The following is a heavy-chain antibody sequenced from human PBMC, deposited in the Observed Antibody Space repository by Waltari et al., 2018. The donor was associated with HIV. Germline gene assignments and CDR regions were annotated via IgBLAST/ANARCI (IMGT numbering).Heavy chain of an antibody. CDR1: GGSISSYY. Sequence: QVQLQESGPGLVKPSETVSLTCTVSGGSISSYYWTWIRQPPGKGLEWIGYIYYIGSTHYSPSLKSRVTISVDTSKNQFSLKLSSVTAADTAVYYCARVSSGGGGGNRYFDYWGQGALVTVSS. V-gene: IGHV4-59*01. D-gene: IGHD2-15*01. J-gene: IGHJ4*02. CDR3: ARVSSGGGGGNRYFDY. CDR2: IYYIGST.